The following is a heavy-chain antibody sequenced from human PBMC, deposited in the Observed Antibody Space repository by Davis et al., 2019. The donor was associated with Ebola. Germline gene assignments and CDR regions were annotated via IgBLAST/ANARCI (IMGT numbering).Heavy chain of an antibody. Sequence: GESLKISCTASGFSFATYGMHWVRQAPGKELEWVASMSFHERHTAYIDSVKGRFTVSRDNSKNTLYLQMNSLRPEDTALYFCAKEYCPDSGPYCTYFAVWGQGTQVTVSS. J-gene: IGHJ4*02. V-gene: IGHV3-30*18. CDR1: GFSFATYG. D-gene: IGHD3-10*01. CDR3: AKEYCPDSGPYCTYFAV. CDR2: MSFHERHT.